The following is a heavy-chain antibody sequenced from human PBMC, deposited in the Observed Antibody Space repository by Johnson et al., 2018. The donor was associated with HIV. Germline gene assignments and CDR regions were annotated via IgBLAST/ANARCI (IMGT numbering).Heavy chain of an antibody. V-gene: IGHV3-11*04. CDR1: GFTFSDYY. Sequence: QVQLVESGGGLAKPGASLRLSCAASGFTFSDYYINWIRQAPGKGLEWVSYIDSSGSGIYYADTVQGRFTIPRDNAKNSLYLQMNSLRAEDTAVYYCARDASLRFLEWFDAFDIWGQGTMVTVSS. CDR3: ARDASLRFLEWFDAFDI. CDR2: IDSSGSGI. J-gene: IGHJ3*02. D-gene: IGHD3-3*01.